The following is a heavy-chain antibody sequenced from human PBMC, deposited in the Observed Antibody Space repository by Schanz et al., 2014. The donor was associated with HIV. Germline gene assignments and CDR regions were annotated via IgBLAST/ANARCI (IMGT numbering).Heavy chain of an antibody. CDR3: AREREESIAYYYYGLDV. CDR1: GFTLSSYS. V-gene: IGHV3-23*04. J-gene: IGHJ6*02. Sequence: EVQLVESGGGLAQPGGSLTLSCAASGFTLSSYSMNWVRQAPGKGLEWVSAISGGGAGTYYADSVKGRLTISRDNSKNTLYLQMNSLRAEDTAVYYCAREREESIAYYYYGLDVWGQGTAVTVSS. D-gene: IGHD1-26*01. CDR2: ISGGGAGT.